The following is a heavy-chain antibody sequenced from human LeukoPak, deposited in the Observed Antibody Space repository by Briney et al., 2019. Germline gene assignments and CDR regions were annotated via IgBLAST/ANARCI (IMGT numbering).Heavy chain of an antibody. CDR1: GFTFSSYE. J-gene: IGHJ4*02. D-gene: IGHD4-23*01. CDR2: ISSSDSTI. CDR3: ARDYGGSSPFDY. Sequence: GGSLRLSYAASGFTFSSYEMHWVRQAPGKGLEWVSYISSSDSTIYYADSVKGRFTISRDNAKNSLYLQMNSLRAEDTAVYYCARDYGGSSPFDYWGQGTLVTVSS. V-gene: IGHV3-48*03.